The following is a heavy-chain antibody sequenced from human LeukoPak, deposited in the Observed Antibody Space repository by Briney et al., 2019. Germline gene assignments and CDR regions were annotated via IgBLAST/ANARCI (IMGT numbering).Heavy chain of an antibody. D-gene: IGHD4-11*01. CDR2: VDPSRGST. Sequence: ASVKVSCKASGYTFTSYGITWMRQAPGQGLEWMGMVDPSRGSTTYAQKFQDRVTLTRDTSTSTVYMELSSLRSEDTAMYYCARSKSLDLWGQGTLVTVSS. J-gene: IGHJ5*02. CDR1: GYTFTSYG. V-gene: IGHV1-46*01. CDR3: ARSKSLDL.